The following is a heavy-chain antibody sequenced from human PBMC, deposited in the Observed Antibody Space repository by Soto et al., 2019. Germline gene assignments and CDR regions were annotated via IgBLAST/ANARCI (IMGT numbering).Heavy chain of an antibody. Sequence: EVQLLESGGVLVQPGGSLRLSCAASGFTFSNYAMSWVRQAPGKGLEWVSIISGSGGTTYHADSVKDRFTISRDNSKNTLFLQMNSLRAEDTAVYYCAKVVSFGCHFGSSTDRGFDPWGQGTLVTVSS. CDR2: ISGSGGTT. CDR1: GFTFSNYA. D-gene: IGHD6-6*01. CDR3: AKVVSFGCHFGSSTDRGFDP. V-gene: IGHV3-23*01. J-gene: IGHJ5*02.